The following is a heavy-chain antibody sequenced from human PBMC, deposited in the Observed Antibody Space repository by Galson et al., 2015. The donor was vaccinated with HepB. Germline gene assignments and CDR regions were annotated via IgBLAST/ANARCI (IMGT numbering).Heavy chain of an antibody. D-gene: IGHD4-17*01. J-gene: IGHJ6*02. V-gene: IGHV3-30*18. CDR2: ISYDGIDK. CDR1: GFIFSTHG. Sequence: SLRLSCAASGFIFSTHGMHWVRQAPGKGLEWVAVISYDGIDKFYPDSVKGRFTISRDNSKNTLYLQMNSLRAEDTAVYYCAKRVPYGEDLKDFMDVWGQGTTVTVSS. CDR3: AKRVPYGEDLKDFMDV.